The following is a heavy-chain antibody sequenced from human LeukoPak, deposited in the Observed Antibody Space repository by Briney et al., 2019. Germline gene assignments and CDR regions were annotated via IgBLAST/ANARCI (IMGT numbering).Heavy chain of an antibody. CDR3: ARLSWPGRGSRFDP. CDR2: IHYSGST. V-gene: IGHV4-59*01. D-gene: IGHD3-10*01. Sequence: SETLSLTCTVSGGSISSYYWSWIRQPPGKGLQWIAYIHYSGSTNYNPSLKSRVTISVDTSKNQFSLKLRSVTAADTAVYFCARLSWPGRGSRFDPWGQGTLVTVSS. J-gene: IGHJ5*02. CDR1: GGSISSYY.